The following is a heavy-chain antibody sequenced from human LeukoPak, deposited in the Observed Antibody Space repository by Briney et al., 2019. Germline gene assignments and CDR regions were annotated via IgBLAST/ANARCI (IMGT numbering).Heavy chain of an antibody. J-gene: IGHJ4*02. D-gene: IGHD3-22*01. Sequence: SETLSLTCAVSGGSISSSSYYWGWIRQPPGKGLEWIGSIYYSGSTYYNPSLMSRVTISLDTSNNQFSLRLSSVTAADTAVYYCARDRGGLLEYYDSGAYYTYYFDYWGQGTLVTVSS. CDR1: GGSISSSSYY. CDR3: ARDRGGLLEYYDSGAYYTYYFDY. CDR2: IYYSGST. V-gene: IGHV4-39*07.